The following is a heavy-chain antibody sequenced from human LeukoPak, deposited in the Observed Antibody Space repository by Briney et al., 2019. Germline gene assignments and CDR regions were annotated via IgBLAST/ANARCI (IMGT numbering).Heavy chain of an antibody. CDR2: ISSTSSYV. Sequence: PGGSLRLSCAASGFTFSSYNMNWVRQAPGKGLEWVSSISSTSSYVYYADSVKGRFTISRDNAKKSLYLQMNSLRAEDTALYYCARGAYTVRGIIITDFDYWGQGTLVTVSS. D-gene: IGHD3-10*01. CDR1: GFTFSSYN. CDR3: ARGAYTVRGIIITDFDY. V-gene: IGHV3-21*01. J-gene: IGHJ4*02.